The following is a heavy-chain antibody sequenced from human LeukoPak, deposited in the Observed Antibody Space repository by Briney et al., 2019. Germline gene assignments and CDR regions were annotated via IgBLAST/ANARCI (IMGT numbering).Heavy chain of an antibody. CDR2: IYYSGST. Sequence: KPSETLSLTCTVSGGSISSYYWSWIRQPPGKGLEWIGYIYYSGSTNYNPSLKSRVTISVDTSKNQFSLKLSSVTAVDTAVYYCARGYYDSSGYYPIPFDYWGQGTLVTVSS. J-gene: IGHJ4*02. V-gene: IGHV4-59*01. D-gene: IGHD3-22*01. CDR3: ARGYYDSSGYYPIPFDY. CDR1: GGSISSYY.